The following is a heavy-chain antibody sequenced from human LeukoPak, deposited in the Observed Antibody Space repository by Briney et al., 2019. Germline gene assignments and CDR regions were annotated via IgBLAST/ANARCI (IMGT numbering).Heavy chain of an antibody. CDR2: TFYRSEWYN. Sequence: SQTLSLTCAISGDIVSSNSAAWNWIRQSPSRGLEWLGRTFYRSEWYNDYVASVEGRITINPDTSKNQFSLQLNSVTPEDTAVYYCAREEYSSVWSFDYWSQGSLVTVSS. CDR1: GDIVSSNSAA. V-gene: IGHV6-1*01. CDR3: AREEYSSVWSFDY. D-gene: IGHD6-19*01. J-gene: IGHJ4*02.